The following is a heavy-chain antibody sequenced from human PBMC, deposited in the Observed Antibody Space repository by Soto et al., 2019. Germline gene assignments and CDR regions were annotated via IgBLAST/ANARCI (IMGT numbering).Heavy chain of an antibody. V-gene: IGHV3-30*09. D-gene: IGHD3-16*02. CDR2: ISYDGSNK. Sequence: GGSLRLSCAASGFTFSSYAMHWVRQAPGKGLEWVAVISYDGSNKYYADSVKGRFAISRDNSKNTLYLQMNSLRAEDTAVYYCARGEYYDYVWGSYPNSAFDYWGQGTLVTVYS. J-gene: IGHJ4*02. CDR1: GFTFSSYA. CDR3: ARGEYYDYVWGSYPNSAFDY.